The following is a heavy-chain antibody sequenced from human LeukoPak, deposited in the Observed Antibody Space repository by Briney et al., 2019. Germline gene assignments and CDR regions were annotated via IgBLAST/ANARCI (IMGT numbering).Heavy chain of an antibody. Sequence: GGSLRLSCAASGFTFSSYAMHWVRQAPGKGLEWVAVISYDGSNKYYADSVKGRFTISRDNSKNTLYLQMNSLRAEDTAVYYCASLNYYDSSGGSLDYWGQGTLVTVSS. J-gene: IGHJ4*02. CDR3: ASLNYYDSSGGSLDY. CDR2: ISYDGSNK. V-gene: IGHV3-30-3*01. D-gene: IGHD3-22*01. CDR1: GFTFSSYA.